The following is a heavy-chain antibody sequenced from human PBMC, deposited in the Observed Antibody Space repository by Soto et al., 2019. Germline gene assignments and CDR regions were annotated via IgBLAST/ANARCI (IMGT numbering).Heavy chain of an antibody. CDR2: IDPSDSQT. CDR1: GYNFNTHW. D-gene: IGHD3-22*01. Sequence: PGESLKISCKTSGYNFNTHWITWVRQKPGKGLEWMGRIDPSDSQTYYSPSFRGHVTISVTKSITTVFLQWSSLRASDTAMYYCARQIYDSDTGPNFQYYFDSWGQGTPVTVSS. J-gene: IGHJ4*02. V-gene: IGHV5-10-1*01. CDR3: ARQIYDSDTGPNFQYYFDS.